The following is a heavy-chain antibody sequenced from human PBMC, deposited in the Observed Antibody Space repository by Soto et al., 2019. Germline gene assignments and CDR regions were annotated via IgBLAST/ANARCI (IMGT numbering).Heavy chain of an antibody. D-gene: IGHD6-19*01. CDR3: AITAYSSGWYDDY. CDR1: GGTLSSYT. CDR2: IIHILGIA. J-gene: IGHJ4*02. Sequence: SVKVSCKASGGTLSSYTISWVRQAPGQGLEWMGRIIHILGIANYAQKFQGRVTITADKSTSTAYMELSSLRSEDTAVYYCAITAYSSGWYDDYWGQGTLVTVSS. V-gene: IGHV1-69*02.